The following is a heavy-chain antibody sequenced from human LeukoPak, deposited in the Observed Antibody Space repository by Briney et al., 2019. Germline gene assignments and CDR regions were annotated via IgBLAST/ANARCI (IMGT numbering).Heavy chain of an antibody. D-gene: IGHD3-16*01. Sequence: GGSLRLSCIASGFTLSAYTMNWVRQAPGKGLEWVSYISSSSSTIYYADSVKGRFTISRDNAKNSLYLQMNSLRAEDTAVYYCTSGGYFDYWGQGTLVTVSS. V-gene: IGHV3-48*04. CDR3: TSGGYFDY. J-gene: IGHJ4*02. CDR2: ISSSSSTI. CDR1: GFTLSAYT.